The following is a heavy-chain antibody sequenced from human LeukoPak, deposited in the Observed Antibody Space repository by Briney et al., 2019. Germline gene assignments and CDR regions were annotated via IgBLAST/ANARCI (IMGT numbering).Heavy chain of an antibody. D-gene: IGHD3-22*01. Sequence: PGGSLRLSCAAPGFTFSSYAMHWVRQAPGKGLEWVAVISYDGSNKYYADSVKGRFTISRDNSKNTLYLQMNSLRAEDTAVYYCARAPSYYYDSSGTNWGQGTLVTVSS. V-gene: IGHV3-30*04. CDR1: GFTFSSYA. CDR2: ISYDGSNK. J-gene: IGHJ4*02. CDR3: ARAPSYYYDSSGTN.